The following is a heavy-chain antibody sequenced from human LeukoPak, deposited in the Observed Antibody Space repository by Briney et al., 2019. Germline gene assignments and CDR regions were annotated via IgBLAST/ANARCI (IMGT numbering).Heavy chain of an antibody. D-gene: IGHD6-19*01. CDR2: INHSGST. CDR1: GGSFSGYY. J-gene: IGHJ2*01. Sequence: SGTLSLTCAVYGGSFSGYYWSWIRQPPGKGLEWIGEINHSGSTNYNPSLKSRVTISVDTSKNQFSLKLSSVTAADTAVYYCARNADTSGNYFDLWGRGTLVTVSS. V-gene: IGHV4-34*01. CDR3: ARNADTSGNYFDL.